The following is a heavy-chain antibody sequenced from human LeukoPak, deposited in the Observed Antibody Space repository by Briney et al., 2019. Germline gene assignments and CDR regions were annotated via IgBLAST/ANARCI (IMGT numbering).Heavy chain of an antibody. Sequence: PSETLSLTCTVSGGSISSSSYYWGWIRQLPGKGLEWIGSIYYSGSTYYNPSLKSRVTISVDTSKNQFSLKLSSVTAADTAVYYCAREGRGYSRDFDYWGQGPLVPVSS. V-gene: IGHV4-39*07. CDR1: GGSISSSSYY. D-gene: IGHD6-13*01. CDR2: IYYSGST. CDR3: AREGRGYSRDFDY. J-gene: IGHJ4*02.